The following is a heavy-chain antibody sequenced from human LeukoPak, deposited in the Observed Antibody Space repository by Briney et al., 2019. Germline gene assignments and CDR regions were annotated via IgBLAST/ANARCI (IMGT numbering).Heavy chain of an antibody. Sequence: SVKVSCKASGGTFSSYAISWVRQAPGQGLEWMGGIIPIFGTANYAQKFQGRVTITADESTSTAHMELSSLRSEDTAVYYCARTLWFGRAYYGMDVWGKGTTVTVSS. D-gene: IGHD3-10*01. CDR1: GGTFSSYA. J-gene: IGHJ6*04. CDR2: IIPIFGTA. CDR3: ARTLWFGRAYYGMDV. V-gene: IGHV1-69*13.